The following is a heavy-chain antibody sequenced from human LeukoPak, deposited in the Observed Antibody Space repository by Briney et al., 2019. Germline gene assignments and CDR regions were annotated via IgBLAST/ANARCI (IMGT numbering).Heavy chain of an antibody. J-gene: IGHJ3*02. Sequence: GGSLRLSCAASGFTFSSYSMNWVRQAPGKGLEWVSSISSRSSYIYYADSLKGRFTISRDNAKNSLYLNIHSLRAEDTAVYYCAREGALTVTKDAFDIWGQGTMVTVSS. V-gene: IGHV3-21*01. CDR3: AREGALTVTKDAFDI. CDR1: GFTFSSYS. D-gene: IGHD4-17*01. CDR2: ISSRSSYI.